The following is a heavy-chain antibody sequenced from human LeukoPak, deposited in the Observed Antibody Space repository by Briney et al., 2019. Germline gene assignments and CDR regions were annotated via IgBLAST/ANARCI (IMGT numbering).Heavy chain of an antibody. CDR2: IYHSGST. D-gene: IGHD6-19*01. Sequence: SETLSLTCTVSGGSISSYYWSWIRQPPGKGLEWIGYIYHSGSTYYNPSLKSRVTISVDRSKNQFSLKLSSVTAADTAVYYCARAGQWLVQDYWGQGTLVTVSS. CDR3: ARAGQWLVQDY. V-gene: IGHV4-59*12. CDR1: GGSISSYY. J-gene: IGHJ4*02.